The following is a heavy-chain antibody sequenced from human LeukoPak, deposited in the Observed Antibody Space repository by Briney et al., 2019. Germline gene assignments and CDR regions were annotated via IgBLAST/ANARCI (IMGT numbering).Heavy chain of an antibody. CDR2: IYHSGST. D-gene: IGHD3-16*01. J-gene: IGHJ4*02. V-gene: IGHV4-38-2*01. CDR1: GYSISSGYY. Sequence: SETLSLTCAVSGYSISSGYYWGWIRQPPGKGLEWIGSIYHSGSTDYNPSLKSRVTISVDTSKNQFSLKLSSVTAADTAVYYCARARAGDHFDYWGQGTLITVSS. CDR3: ARARAGDHFDY.